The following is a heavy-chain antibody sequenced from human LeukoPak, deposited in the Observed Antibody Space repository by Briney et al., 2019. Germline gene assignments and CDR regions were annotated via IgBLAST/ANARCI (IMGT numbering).Heavy chain of an antibody. J-gene: IGHJ5*02. Sequence: GGSLRLSCAASGFTFSNYGMHWVRRAPGKGLEWVALIWYDGSDKDYGDSVKGRFTISRDNSKNTMYLQMNSLRADDTAVYYCVKSVAGTRGWYDGWGQGTLVIVSS. V-gene: IGHV3-33*03. CDR3: VKSVAGTRGWYDG. CDR2: IWYDGSDK. CDR1: GFTFSNYG.